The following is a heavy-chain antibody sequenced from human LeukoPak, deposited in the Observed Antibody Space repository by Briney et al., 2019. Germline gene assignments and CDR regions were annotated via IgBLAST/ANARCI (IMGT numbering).Heavy chain of an antibody. CDR3: AHRPPDIVATIYYFDF. CDR2: IYWDDDK. D-gene: IGHD5-12*01. Sequence: SGPTLVKPTQTLTLTCTFSGFSLSTSGLGVGWIRQPPGKALEWLGFIYWDDDKRYSPSLKHRLTITKDTSKNQVVLTMTNIDPVDTGTYYCAHRPPDIVATIYYFDFWGQGTLVTVSS. CDR1: GFSLSTSGLG. V-gene: IGHV2-5*02. J-gene: IGHJ4*02.